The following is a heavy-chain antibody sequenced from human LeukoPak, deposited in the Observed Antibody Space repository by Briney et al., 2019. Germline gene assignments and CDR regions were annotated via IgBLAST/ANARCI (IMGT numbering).Heavy chain of an antibody. CDR1: GGSFSGYY. CDR2: INHSEST. D-gene: IGHD2-15*01. CDR3: ARTTEGYCRGRSCYSYYYYMDV. J-gene: IGHJ6*03. V-gene: IGHV4-34*01. Sequence: PSETLSLTCAVYGGSFSGYYWSWIRQPPGKGLEWIGEINHSESTNYNPSLKSRVTISVDTSKNQFSLKLSSVTAADTAVYYCARTTEGYCRGRSCYSYYYYMDVWGKGTTVTVSS.